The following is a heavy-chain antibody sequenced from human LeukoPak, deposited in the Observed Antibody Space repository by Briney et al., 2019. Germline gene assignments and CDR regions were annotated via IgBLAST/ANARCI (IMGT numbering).Heavy chain of an antibody. J-gene: IGHJ3*02. CDR1: GFTLRNYG. Sequence: GGSLRLSCAASGFTLRNYGMHWVRQAPGKGLEWVALIWFDGSDKSYADSVKGRFTISRDNSKNTLYLQMNSLRAEDTAVYYCLIWFGEGDAFDIWGQGTMVAVSS. V-gene: IGHV3-30*02. CDR2: IWFDGSDK. D-gene: IGHD3-10*01. CDR3: LIWFGEGDAFDI.